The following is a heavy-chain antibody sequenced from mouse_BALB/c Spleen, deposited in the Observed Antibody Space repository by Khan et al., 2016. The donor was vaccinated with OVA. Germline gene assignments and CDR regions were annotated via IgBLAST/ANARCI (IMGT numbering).Heavy chain of an antibody. J-gene: IGHJ2*01. D-gene: IGHD1-2*01. CDR2: IRYSGST. CDR1: GYSITSGYG. V-gene: IGHV3-1*02. Sequence: EVKLQESGPGLVKPSQSLSLTCTVTGYSITSGYGWNWIRQFLGNKLEWMGYIRYSGSTNYNPSLNSRISITRDTSTNQFFLQLNSVTTEDTATYYCARTARIKYWGQGTTLTVSS. CDR3: ARTARIKY.